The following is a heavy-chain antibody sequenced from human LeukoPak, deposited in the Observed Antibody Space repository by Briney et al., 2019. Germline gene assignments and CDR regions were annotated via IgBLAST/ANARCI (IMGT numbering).Heavy chain of an antibody. V-gene: IGHV3-7*01. J-gene: IGHJ5*02. CDR2: IKQDGSEK. CDR1: GFTFSSYW. Sequence: PEGSLRLSCAASGFTFSSYWMSWVRQAPGKGLEWVANIKQDGSEKYYVDSVKGRFTISRDNAKNSLYLQMNSLRAEDTAVYYCAREGFWSGPNWFDPWGQGTLVTVSS. CDR3: AREGFWSGPNWFDP. D-gene: IGHD3-3*01.